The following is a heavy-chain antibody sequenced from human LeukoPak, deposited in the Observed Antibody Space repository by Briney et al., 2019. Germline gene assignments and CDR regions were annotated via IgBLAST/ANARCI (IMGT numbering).Heavy chain of an antibody. Sequence: GASVKVSCKASGYTFTSYAMNWVRQAPGQGLEWMGWINTNTGNPTYAQGFTGRFVFSLDTSVSTAYLQISSLKAEDTAVYYCARVGGQFYDSSGPEDYWGQGTLVTVSS. CDR2: INTNTGNP. CDR1: GYTFTSYA. J-gene: IGHJ4*02. D-gene: IGHD3-22*01. CDR3: ARVGGQFYDSSGPEDY. V-gene: IGHV7-4-1*02.